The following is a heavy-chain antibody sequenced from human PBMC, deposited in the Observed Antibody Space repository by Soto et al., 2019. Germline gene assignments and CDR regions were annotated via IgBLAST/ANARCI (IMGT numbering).Heavy chain of an antibody. Sequence: GASVKVSCKASGYTFSAYTIHWVRQAPGQRLEWMGWINPGNGDTKYSQRFQGRVTVYRDTSATTAYMELSSLRSEDTALYYCARGVTSFDDSSGYFYFDSWGQGTLVTVSS. J-gene: IGHJ4*02. CDR2: INPGNGDT. CDR3: ARGVTSFDDSSGYFYFDS. D-gene: IGHD3-22*01. V-gene: IGHV1-3*01. CDR1: GYTFSAYT.